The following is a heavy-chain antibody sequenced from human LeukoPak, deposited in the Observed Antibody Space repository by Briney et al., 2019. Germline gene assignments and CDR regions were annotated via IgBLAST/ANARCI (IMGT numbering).Heavy chain of an antibody. J-gene: IGHJ6*02. Sequence: SETLSLTCAVYGGSFSGYYWSWIRQPPGKGLEWIGEINHSGSTNYNPSLKSRVTISVDTPKNQFSLKLSSVTAADTAVYYCARDGSTSPYYYYYYGMDVWGQGTTVTVSS. V-gene: IGHV4-34*01. CDR1: GGSFSGYY. CDR2: INHSGST. D-gene: IGHD2-2*01. CDR3: ARDGSTSPYYYYYYGMDV.